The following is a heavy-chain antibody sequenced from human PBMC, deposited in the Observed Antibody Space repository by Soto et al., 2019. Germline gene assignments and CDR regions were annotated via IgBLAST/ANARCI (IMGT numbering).Heavy chain of an antibody. D-gene: IGHD6-6*01. CDR3: ASRIAARQRGNWFDP. Sequence: SETLSLTCTFSGGSISSGDYYWSWIRQPPGKGLEWIGYIYYSGSTYYNPSLKSRVTISVDTSKNQFSLKLSSVTAADTAVYYCASRIAARQRGNWFDPWGQGTLVTVSS. CDR1: GGSISSGDYY. CDR2: IYYSGST. J-gene: IGHJ5*02. V-gene: IGHV4-30-4*01.